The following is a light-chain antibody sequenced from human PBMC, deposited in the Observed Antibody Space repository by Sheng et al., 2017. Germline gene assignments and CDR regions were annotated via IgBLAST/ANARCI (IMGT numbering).Light chain of an antibody. CDR3: SSYASSITWV. CDR1: SSDVGGYNR. J-gene: IGLJ3*02. CDR2: DVS. V-gene: IGLV2-18*02. Sequence: QSALTQPPSVSGSPGQSVTISCTGTSSDVGGYNRVSWYQQPPGTAPKLLIYDVSSRPSGVPDRFSGSKSGNTASLTISGLQAEDEPDYYCSSYASSITWVFGGGTKLTVL.